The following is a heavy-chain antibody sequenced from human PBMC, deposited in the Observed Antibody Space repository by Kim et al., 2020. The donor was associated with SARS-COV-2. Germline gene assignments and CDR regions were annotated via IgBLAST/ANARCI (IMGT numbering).Heavy chain of an antibody. V-gene: IGHV1-46*01. CDR1: GYPFRNYY. J-gene: IGHJ5*02. Sequence: ASVKVSCKASGYPFRNYYMNWVRQAPGQGLEWMAVINPTGGNTKYAQKFEGRVTVTRDTSTSTVYMELNNLRSDDTVVYYCARWALTGFYSYNWFDTWGQGTLVTVSS. CDR3: ARWALTGFYSYNWFDT. D-gene: IGHD3-9*01. CDR2: INPTGGNT.